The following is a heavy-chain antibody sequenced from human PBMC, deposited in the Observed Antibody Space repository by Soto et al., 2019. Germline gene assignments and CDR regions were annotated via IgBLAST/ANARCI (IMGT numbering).Heavy chain of an antibody. CDR1: GFSLSTSGVG. D-gene: IGHD6-13*01. J-gene: IGHJ6*02. CDR3: AHTPGIDYYYGMDV. V-gene: IGHV2-5*01. CDR2: IYWNDDK. Sequence: QITLKESGPTLVKPTQTLTLTCTFSGFSLSTSGVGVGWIRQPPGKALEWLALIYWNDDKRYSPSLKSRLTTTQDTSKNPVVLTMTNIDPVDTATYYCAHTPGIDYYYGMDVWGQGTTVTVSS.